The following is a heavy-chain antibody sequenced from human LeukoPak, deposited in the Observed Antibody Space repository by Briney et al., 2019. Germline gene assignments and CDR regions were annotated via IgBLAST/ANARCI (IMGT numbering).Heavy chain of an antibody. CDR2: VYSSGST. CDR1: GGSISSGSYY. D-gene: IGHD3-16*01. J-gene: IGHJ6*03. CDR3: ATFRGYGVYKDV. Sequence: PSETLSLTCTVSGGSISSGSYYWSWIRQPAGKGLEWIGRVYSSGSTNYNPSLKSRVSISVDTSKNQFSLKLSSVTAADTAVYYCATFRGYGVYKDVWGQGTTVTISS. V-gene: IGHV4-61*02.